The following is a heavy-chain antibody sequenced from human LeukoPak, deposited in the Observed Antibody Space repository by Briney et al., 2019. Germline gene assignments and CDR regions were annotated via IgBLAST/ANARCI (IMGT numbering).Heavy chain of an antibody. CDR3: ARIYSGSYFDY. V-gene: IGHV1-69*13. CDR1: GGTFSSYA. CDR2: IIPIFGTA. D-gene: IGHD1-26*01. Sequence: AASVTVSCTASGGTFSSYAISWVRQAPGQGLEWMGGIIPIFGTANYAQKFQGRVTITADESTSTAYMELSSLRSEDTAVYYCARIYSGSYFDYWGQGTLVTVSS. J-gene: IGHJ4*02.